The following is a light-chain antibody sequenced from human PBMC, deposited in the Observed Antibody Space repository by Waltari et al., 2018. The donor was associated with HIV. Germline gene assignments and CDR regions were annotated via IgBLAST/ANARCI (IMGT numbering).Light chain of an antibody. J-gene: IGKJ3*01. CDR1: QGIRNY. V-gene: IGKV1-9*01. CDR3: QQHNTYPLT. Sequence: DILLTQSPPFLSASVGDSVPISCRASQGIRNYLSWFQQKPGRAPKLLFFGAANLHSGVPSRFSGGGSGTQFTITINNLQPEDFATYYCQQHNTYPLTFGPGT. CDR2: GAA.